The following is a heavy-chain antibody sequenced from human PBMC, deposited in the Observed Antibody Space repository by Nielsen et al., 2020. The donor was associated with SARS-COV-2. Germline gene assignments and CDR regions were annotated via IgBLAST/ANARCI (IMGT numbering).Heavy chain of an antibody. CDR2: IYYSGST. D-gene: IGHD3-22*01. J-gene: IGHJ6*03. CDR3: ARNSDYDSSGYYYYYYMDV. CDR1: GGSISSYY. V-gene: IGHV4-59*01. Sequence: SETLSLTCTVSGGSISSYYWSWNRQPPGKGLEWIGYIYYSGSTNYNPSLKSRVTISVDTSKNQFSLKLSSVTAADTAVYYCARNSDYDSSGYYYYYYMDVWGKGTTVTVSS.